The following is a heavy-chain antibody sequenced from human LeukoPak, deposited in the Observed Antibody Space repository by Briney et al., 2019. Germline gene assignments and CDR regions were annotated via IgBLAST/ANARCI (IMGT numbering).Heavy chain of an antibody. CDR3: TRGGGAFDI. D-gene: IGHD3-16*01. V-gene: IGHV3-7*05. CDR2: IKQDGSEK. J-gene: IGHJ3*02. CDR1: GITFNNFW. Sequence: GGSLRLSCAASGITFNNFWMTWVRQAPGKGLEWVANIKQDGSEKNIVDSLKGRFTISRDNAKNSLYLQMNSRRAEDTAVYYCTRGGGAFDIWGQGTMVTVSS.